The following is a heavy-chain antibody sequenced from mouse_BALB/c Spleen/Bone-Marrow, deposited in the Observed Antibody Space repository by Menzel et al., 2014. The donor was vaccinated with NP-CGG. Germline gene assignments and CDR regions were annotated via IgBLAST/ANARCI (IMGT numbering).Heavy chain of an antibody. CDR1: GFDFSGYW. Sequence: EVNVVESGGGLVQPGGSLKLSCAASGFDFSGYWMTWVRQAPGKGLEWIGEINPDSSTINYTPSLKDKFIISRDNAKNALYLQMSKVRSEDTALYYCARPGYYGYQDVWGAGTPVPVSS. J-gene: IGHJ1*01. CDR3: ARPGYYGYQDV. D-gene: IGHD1-2*01. CDR2: INPDSSTI. V-gene: IGHV4-1*02.